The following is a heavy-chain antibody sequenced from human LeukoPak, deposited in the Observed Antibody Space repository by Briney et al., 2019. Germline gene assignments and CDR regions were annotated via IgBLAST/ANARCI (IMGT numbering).Heavy chain of an antibody. CDR1: GYTFSNNA. J-gene: IGHJ6*03. CDR3: ARDGAARLLRYYYYLDV. CDR2: ISYDGSDQ. V-gene: IGHV3-30*04. D-gene: IGHD6-6*01. Sequence: GGSLRLSCAATGYTFSNNAMHWVRQAPGKGLEWVAVISYDGSDQRYADSVKGRFTISRDNSENTHFLQMNSLRPEDTAVYYCARDGAARLLRYYYYLDVWGKGTTVTVSS.